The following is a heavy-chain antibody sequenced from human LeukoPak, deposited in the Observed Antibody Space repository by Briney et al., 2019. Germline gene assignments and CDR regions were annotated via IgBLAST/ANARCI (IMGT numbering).Heavy chain of an antibody. J-gene: IGHJ4*02. D-gene: IGHD3-22*01. CDR3: ARAYYDSSGYGYYFDY. Sequence: ETLSLTCTVSGGSISSYYWSWIRQPPGKGLEWIGYIYYSGSTNYNPSLKSRVTISVDTSKNQFSLKLSSVTAADTAVYYCARAYYDSSGYGYYFDYWGQGTLVTVSS. V-gene: IGHV4-59*01. CDR1: GGSISSYY. CDR2: IYYSGST.